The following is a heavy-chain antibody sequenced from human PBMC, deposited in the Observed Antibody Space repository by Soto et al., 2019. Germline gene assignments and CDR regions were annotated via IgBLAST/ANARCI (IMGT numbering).Heavy chain of an antibody. CDR1: GFTFNIFA. Sequence: QGQLVESGGGVVQPGRSLRLSCAASGFTFNIFAMHWVRQAPGKGLEWGTIISYDGSNKYYADSGEGRFTVSRDNSKNSLFLQMNSLRAEDTAVYYCERDTINSGWYFTEGYHYGMDVWGQGTTVTVSS. CDR2: ISYDGSNK. J-gene: IGHJ6*02. D-gene: IGHD6-19*01. CDR3: ERDTINSGWYFTEGYHYGMDV. V-gene: IGHV3-30-3*01.